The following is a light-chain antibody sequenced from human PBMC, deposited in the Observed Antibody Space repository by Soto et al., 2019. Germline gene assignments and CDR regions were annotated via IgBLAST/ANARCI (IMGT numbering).Light chain of an antibody. CDR3: QQSYNSPLT. J-gene: IGKJ1*01. CDR2: GVS. Sequence: DIQMTQSPSSLSASVGDRVTITCRSSQNISRFLNWYQQKQGRAPNLLIYGVSTLQVGVPSRFSGSGFGTDFSLTSSSLQPADFGTYCCQQSYNSPLTFGQGTKVEFK. V-gene: IGKV1-39*01. CDR1: QNISRF.